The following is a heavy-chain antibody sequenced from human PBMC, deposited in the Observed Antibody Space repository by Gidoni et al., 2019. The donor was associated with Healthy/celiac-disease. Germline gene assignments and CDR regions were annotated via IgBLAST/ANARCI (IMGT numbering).Heavy chain of an antibody. D-gene: IGHD6-13*01. CDR3: ASGRTGYSSSWYSENWFDP. CDR2: ISSSSSTI. Sequence: EVQLVESGGGLVQPGGSLRLSCAASGFTFSSYSMNWVRQAPGKGLEWVSYISSSSSTIYYADSVKGRFTISRDNAKNSLYLQMNSLRAEDTAVYYCASGRTGYSSSWYSENWFDPWGQGTLVTVSS. J-gene: IGHJ5*02. CDR1: GFTFSSYS. V-gene: IGHV3-48*01.